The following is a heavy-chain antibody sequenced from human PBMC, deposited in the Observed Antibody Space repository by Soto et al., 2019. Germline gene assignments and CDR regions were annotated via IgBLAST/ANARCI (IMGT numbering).Heavy chain of an antibody. CDR1: GGIFSSNA. CDR3: ALAPSPCSSINSDYGSRGYYYGMDV. J-gene: IGHJ6*02. V-gene: IGHV1-69*13. Sequence: RASVKVSCKASGGIFSSNAISWVRQAPGQGLEWMGGIIPIVGTTKYAQKFQGRVTITADESTSTAYMELSSLRSEDTAVYYCALAPSPCSSINSDYGSRGYYYGMDVWGQGTTVTVSS. D-gene: IGHD4-17*01. CDR2: IIPIVGTT.